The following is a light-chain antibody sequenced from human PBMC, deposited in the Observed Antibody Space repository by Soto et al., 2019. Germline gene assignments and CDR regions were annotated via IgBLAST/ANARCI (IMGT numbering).Light chain of an antibody. CDR1: QIISSY. Sequence: IQITESPFTLSASVGDSVTITFLASQIISSYLNWYQHKPGRAPKLLIYASSTLRSEVPSRLSGSGSGTDFTLTINGMQPGDFATYYCQQSYNTPSLNFGGGTKVDIK. V-gene: IGKV1-39*01. J-gene: IGKJ4*01. CDR2: ASS. CDR3: QQSYNTPSLN.